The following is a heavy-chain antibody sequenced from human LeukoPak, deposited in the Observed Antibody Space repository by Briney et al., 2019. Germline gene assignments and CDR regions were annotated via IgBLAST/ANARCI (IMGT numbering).Heavy chain of an antibody. J-gene: IGHJ6*02. CDR1: GFSFDDFA. CDR2: ISWDGSGT. D-gene: IGHD5-18*01. Sequence: PGGSLRLSCAASGFSFDDFAMHWVRQAPGKGLEWVSLISWDGSGTYYADSVNGRFTISRDNSKNSLYLQMNSLRVEDTALYYCAKVRGYSYGRGGMGVWGQGTTVTVSS. V-gene: IGHV3-43D*03. CDR3: AKVRGYSYGRGGMGV.